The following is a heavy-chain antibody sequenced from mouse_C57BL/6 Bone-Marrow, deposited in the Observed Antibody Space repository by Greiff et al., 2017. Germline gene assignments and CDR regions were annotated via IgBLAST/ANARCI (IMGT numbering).Heavy chain of an antibody. D-gene: IGHD1-1*02. J-gene: IGHJ4*01. CDR2: INPNNGGT. Sequence: EVQLQQSGPELVKPGASVKISCKASGYTFTDYYMNWVKQSHGKSLEWLGDINPNNGGTSYNQKFKGKAKLTVDKSSSTAYMELRSLTSGDASVYYCARGGGNPYAMDYWGQGTSVTVSS. CDR1: GYTFTDYY. V-gene: IGHV1-26*01. CDR3: ARGGGNPYAMDY.